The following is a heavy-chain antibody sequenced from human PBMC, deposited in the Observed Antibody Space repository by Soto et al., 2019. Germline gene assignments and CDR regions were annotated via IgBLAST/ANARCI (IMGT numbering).Heavy chain of an antibody. CDR1: GGSISSYY. V-gene: IGHV4-59*01. Sequence: SETLSLTCTVSGGSISSYYWSWIRQPPGKGLEWIGYIYYSGSTNYNPSLKSRVTISVDTSKNQFSLKLSSVTAADTAVYYCAREDYSSSSLGYWGQGTLVTVSS. D-gene: IGHD6-6*01. CDR2: IYYSGST. CDR3: AREDYSSSSLGY. J-gene: IGHJ4*02.